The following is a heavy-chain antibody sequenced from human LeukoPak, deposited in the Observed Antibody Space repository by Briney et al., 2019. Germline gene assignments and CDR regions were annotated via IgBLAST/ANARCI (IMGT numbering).Heavy chain of an antibody. J-gene: IGHJ4*02. CDR3: ARLTPWAKTAVDY. Sequence: GASVKVSCKASGYTFTSYDIIWVRQATGQGLEWMGWVNPNSGNTGYAQNFQGRVTMTRNTSMSTVYMELSSLRSDDTAVYYCARLTPWAKTAVDYWGQGTLVTVSS. V-gene: IGHV1-8*01. CDR2: VNPNSGNT. D-gene: IGHD1-26*01. CDR1: GYTFTSYD.